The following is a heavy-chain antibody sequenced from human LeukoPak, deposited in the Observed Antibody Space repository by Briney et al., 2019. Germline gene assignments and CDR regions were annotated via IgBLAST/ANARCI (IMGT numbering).Heavy chain of an antibody. J-gene: IGHJ4*02. CDR1: GGTFSSYA. Sequence: SVKVSCKASGGTFSSYAISWVRQAPGQGLEWMGGIIPIFGTANYAQKFQGRVTITADESTSTAYMELSSLRSDDTAVYYCARQFCTSTSCQYYFDYWGQGTLVTVSS. D-gene: IGHD2-2*01. CDR2: IIPIFGTA. CDR3: ARQFCTSTSCQYYFDY. V-gene: IGHV1-69*01.